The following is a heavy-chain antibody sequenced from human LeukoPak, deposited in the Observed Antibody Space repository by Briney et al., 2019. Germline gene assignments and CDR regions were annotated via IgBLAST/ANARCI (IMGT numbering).Heavy chain of an antibody. D-gene: IGHD2-15*01. CDR3: ARAVTVAATYYFDY. J-gene: IGHJ4*02. V-gene: IGHV4-59*01. Sequence: SETLSLTCTVSGGSISSYYWRWIRQPPGKGLEWIGYIYYSGSTNYTPSLMCRVTISVDPSKNQFSLKLSSVTAADTAVYYCARAVTVAATYYFDYWGQGTLVTVSS. CDR1: GGSISSYY. CDR2: IYYSGST.